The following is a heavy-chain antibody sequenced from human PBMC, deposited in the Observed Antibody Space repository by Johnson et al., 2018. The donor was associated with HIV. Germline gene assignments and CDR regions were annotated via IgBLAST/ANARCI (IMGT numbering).Heavy chain of an antibody. Sequence: VQLLESGGGLVKPGGSLRLSCAASEFTFSDYYMNWIRQAPGKGLEWVSYISSSGSTIYYADSVKGRFTISRDIAKNSLYLQMNSLRAEDTAVYYCARDETITGDGAFDIWGQGTMVTVSS. D-gene: IGHD7-27*01. J-gene: IGHJ3*02. CDR2: ISSSGSTI. CDR3: ARDETITGDGAFDI. CDR1: EFTFSDYY. V-gene: IGHV3-11*04.